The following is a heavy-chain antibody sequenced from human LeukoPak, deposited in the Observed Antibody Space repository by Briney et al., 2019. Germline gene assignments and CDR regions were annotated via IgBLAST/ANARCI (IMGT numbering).Heavy chain of an antibody. J-gene: IGHJ4*02. CDR2: IWYDGSNK. CDR1: GFTFSSYG. CDR3: AKDRGQDYYFDY. D-gene: IGHD3-10*01. Sequence: GGSLRLSCAASGFTFSSYGMHWVRQAPGKGLEWVAVIWYDGSNKYYADSVKGRFTISRDNSKNTLYLQMNSLRAEDTAVCYCAKDRGQDYYFDYWGQGTLVTVSS. V-gene: IGHV3-33*06.